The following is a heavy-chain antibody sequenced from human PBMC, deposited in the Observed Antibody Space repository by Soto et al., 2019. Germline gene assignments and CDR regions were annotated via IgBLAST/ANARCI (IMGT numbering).Heavy chain of an antibody. V-gene: IGHV3-13*05. Sequence: EVQLVESGGGSVQPGESLRLSCAASGFSFRDYDMHWVRQPTGKGLEWVSGLGAADDPSYIASVKGRFSVSRDNAQNSLYLQMNNLRVDDTAVYFCARAYLGRLPRRADYYVAMDVWGRGTTVTVSS. CDR2: LGAADDP. D-gene: IGHD1-26*01. J-gene: IGHJ6*02. CDR3: ARAYLGRLPRRADYYVAMDV. CDR1: GFSFRDYD.